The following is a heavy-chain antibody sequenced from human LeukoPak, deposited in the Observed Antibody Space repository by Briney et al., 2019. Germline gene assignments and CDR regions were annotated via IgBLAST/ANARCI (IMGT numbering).Heavy chain of an antibody. CDR1: GFTFSSYA. Sequence: GGSLRLSCAASGFTFSSYAMHWVRQAPGKGLEWVAVISYDGSNKYYADSVKGRFTISRDNSKNTLYLQMNSLRAEDTAVYYCASEDPGDYYDYWGQGTLVTVSS. V-gene: IGHV3-30*14. CDR3: ASEDPGDYYDY. J-gene: IGHJ4*02. CDR2: ISYDGSNK.